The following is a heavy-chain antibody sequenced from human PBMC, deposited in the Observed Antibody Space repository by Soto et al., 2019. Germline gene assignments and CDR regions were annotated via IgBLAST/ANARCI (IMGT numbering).Heavy chain of an antibody. CDR3: ASVPLLGYSGMVRCVSSTASNQH. V-gene: IGHV1-69*02. CDR2: ILPILGLA. Sequence: QVQLVQSGAEVKKPGSSVKVSCKASGRTFSSYTISWVRQAPGQGLEWMGSILPILGLANYAQKFQRRVTITADKSTSTAYMVLSSLSSEDTAVYYCASVPLLGYSGMVRCVSSTASNQHCGQGTLVTVSS. J-gene: IGHJ1*01. CDR1: GRTFSSYT. D-gene: IGHD3-10*01.